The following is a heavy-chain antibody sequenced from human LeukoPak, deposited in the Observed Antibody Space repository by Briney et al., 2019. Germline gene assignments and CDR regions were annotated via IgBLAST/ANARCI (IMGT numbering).Heavy chain of an antibody. V-gene: IGHV1-2*04. CDR3: ARAEGSSSWYQNGFDP. CDR1: GYTFTAYY. Sequence: ASVKVSCNASGYTFTAYYMHWVRQAPGQGLEWMGWINPNSGGTNYAQKFQGWVTMTRDTSISTAYMELSRMGSDDTAVYYCARAEGSSSWYQNGFDPWGQGTLVTVSS. J-gene: IGHJ5*02. D-gene: IGHD6-13*01. CDR2: INPNSGGT.